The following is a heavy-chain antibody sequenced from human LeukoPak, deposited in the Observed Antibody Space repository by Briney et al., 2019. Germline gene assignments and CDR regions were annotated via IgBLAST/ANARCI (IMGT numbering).Heavy chain of an antibody. V-gene: IGHV4-59*01. D-gene: IGHD3-10*01. J-gene: IGHJ6*02. CDR3: ARGASLWFGEYLRGMDV. CDR2: IYYSGST. Sequence: SETLSLTCTVSGGSISSYYWSWIRQPPGKGLEWIGYIYYSGSTNYNPSLKSRVTISVDTSKNQFSLKLSSVTAADTAVHYCARGASLWFGEYLRGMDVWGQGITVTVSS. CDR1: GGSISSYY.